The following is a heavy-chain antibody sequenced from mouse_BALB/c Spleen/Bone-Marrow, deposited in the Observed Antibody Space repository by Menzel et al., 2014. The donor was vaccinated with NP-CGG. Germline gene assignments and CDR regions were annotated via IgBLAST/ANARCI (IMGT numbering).Heavy chain of an antibody. CDR1: GFTFTDYY. Sequence: EVKLVESGGGSVQPGGSLRLSCATSGFTFTDYYMSWVRQPPGKALEWLGFIRNKANGYTTEYGASVKGRFTISRDNSQRILYLQMNTLRAEDSATYYCARDENVGIYWYFDVWGAGTTVIVSS. CDR3: ARDENVGIYWYFDV. CDR2: IRNKANGYTT. J-gene: IGHJ1*01. V-gene: IGHV7-3*02.